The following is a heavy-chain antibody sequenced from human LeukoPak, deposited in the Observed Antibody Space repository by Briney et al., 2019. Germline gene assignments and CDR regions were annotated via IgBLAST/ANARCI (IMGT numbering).Heavy chain of an antibody. CDR3: ARDYVGYCSSTSCYGGYFDY. CDR2: ISSSSSYI. D-gene: IGHD2-2*01. V-gene: IGHV3-21*01. CDR1: GFTFSSYS. J-gene: IGHJ4*02. Sequence: TGGSLRLSCAASGFTFSSYSMNWVRQAPGKGLEWVSSISSSSSYIYYADSVKGRFTISRDNAKNSLYLQMNSLRAEDTAVYYCARDYVGYCSSTSCYGGYFDYWGQGTLVTVSS.